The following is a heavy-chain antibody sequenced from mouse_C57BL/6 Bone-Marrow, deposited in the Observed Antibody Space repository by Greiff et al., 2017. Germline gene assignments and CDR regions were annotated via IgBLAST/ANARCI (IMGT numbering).Heavy chain of an antibody. CDR1: GYTFTSYW. V-gene: IGHV1-50*01. CDR2: IDPSDSYT. D-gene: IGHD2-4*01. CDR3: AREGLSGFAY. Sequence: VQLQQPGAELVKPGASVKLSCKASGYTFTSYWMQWVQQRPGQGLEWIGEIDPSDSYTNYTQKFKGKATLTVDTSSSTAYMQLSSLTSEDAAVYYCAREGLSGFAYGCQGTLVTVSA. J-gene: IGHJ3*01.